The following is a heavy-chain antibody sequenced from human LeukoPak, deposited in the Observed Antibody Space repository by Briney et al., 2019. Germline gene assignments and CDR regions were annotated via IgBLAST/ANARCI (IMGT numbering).Heavy chain of an antibody. V-gene: IGHV4-38-2*01. CDR2: IHHSGST. CDR1: GYSISSGYY. CDR3: AGKYYYHSSGYFYVDY. Sequence: SETLSLTCAVSGYSISSGYYWGWIRQTPGKGLEWIRSIHHSGSTYYNPSLKSRVTILMDTSKNHFSLKLNSVTAADTAVYYCAGKYYYHSSGYFYVDYWGQGTLVTVSS. D-gene: IGHD3-22*01. J-gene: IGHJ4*02.